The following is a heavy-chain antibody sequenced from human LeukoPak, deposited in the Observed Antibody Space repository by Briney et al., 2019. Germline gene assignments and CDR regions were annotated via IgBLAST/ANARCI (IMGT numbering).Heavy chain of an antibody. J-gene: IGHJ4*02. Sequence: SQTLSLTSAVYVGSFSGYYRSWIRQPPGKGLEWIGEINHSGSTNYNPSLKSRVTISVDTSKNHFSLRLSSVTAADTAVYCCARVTYYCDSSGYRPASNFDYWGQGTLVTVSS. CDR3: ARVTYYCDSSGYRPASNFDY. D-gene: IGHD3-22*01. CDR1: VGSFSGYY. V-gene: IGHV4-34*01. CDR2: INHSGST.